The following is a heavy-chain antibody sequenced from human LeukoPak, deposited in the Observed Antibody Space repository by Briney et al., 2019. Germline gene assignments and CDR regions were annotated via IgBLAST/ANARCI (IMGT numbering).Heavy chain of an antibody. Sequence: PSETLSLTCTVSGGSITSYHYSWIRQPPGKGLEWIGYIYYSGSTHYNPSLKSRVTISVDTSKNQFSLKLSSVTAADTAVYYCARGGSGTYYHYWGQGTLVTVSS. J-gene: IGHJ4*02. CDR3: ARGGSGTYYHY. V-gene: IGHV4-59*01. CDR1: GGSITSYH. D-gene: IGHD1-26*01. CDR2: IYYSGST.